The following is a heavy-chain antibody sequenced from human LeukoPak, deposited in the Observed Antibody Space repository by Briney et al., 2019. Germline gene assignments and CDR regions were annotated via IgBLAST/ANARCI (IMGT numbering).Heavy chain of an antibody. CDR3: ARGERLGCDY. D-gene: IGHD1-26*01. CDR2: IFYTGGA. J-gene: IGHJ4*02. CDR1: GGSMHGYY. Sequence: SETLSLTCSVSGGSMHGYYWSWIRQPPGKGLEWIGYIFYTGGANYNPSLRSRVTMLIDTSKNQLSLKLTSVTAADTAVYFCARGERLGCDYWGQGALVTVSP. V-gene: IGHV4-59*01.